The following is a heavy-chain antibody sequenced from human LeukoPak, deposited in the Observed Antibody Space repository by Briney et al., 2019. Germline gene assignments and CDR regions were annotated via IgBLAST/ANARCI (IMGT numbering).Heavy chain of an antibody. V-gene: IGHV3-9*01. J-gene: IGHJ4*02. CDR1: GFTFDDYA. CDR2: FSWNSGSI. Sequence: GKSLRLSCAASGFTFDDYAMHWARQAPGKGPEWFSGFSWNSGSIGYADSVKGRFTISRDNAKNSLYLQMNSLRAEDTALYYCAKDSVYYYDSSGYSALFDYWGQGTLVTVSS. D-gene: IGHD3-22*01. CDR3: AKDSVYYYDSSGYSALFDY.